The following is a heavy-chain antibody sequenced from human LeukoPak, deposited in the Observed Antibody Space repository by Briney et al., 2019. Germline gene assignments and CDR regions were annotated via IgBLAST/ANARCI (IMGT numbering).Heavy chain of an antibody. D-gene: IGHD3-10*01. CDR3: AKLAKYFYGSETYYFFEH. V-gene: IGHV3-48*03. CDR2: ISSSGSTF. Sequence: GGSLRLSCAASRFTFSSYEMNWVRQAPGKGLEWVSYISSSGSTFYYADSVKGRFTISRDNAKNSLYLQMNSLRVEDTAVYYCAKLAKYFYGSETYYFFEHWGQGTPVTASS. J-gene: IGHJ4*02. CDR1: RFTFSSYE.